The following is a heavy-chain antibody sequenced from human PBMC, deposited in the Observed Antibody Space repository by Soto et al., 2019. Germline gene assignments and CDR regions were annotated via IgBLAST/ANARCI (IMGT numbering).Heavy chain of an antibody. CDR1: GGSISSGGYY. CDR3: ARGSAYSSSWYYFDY. V-gene: IGHV4-31*03. Sequence: PSETLSLTCTVSGGSISSGGYYWSWIRQHPGKGLEWIGYIYYSGSTYYNPSLKSRVTISVDTSKNQFSLKLSSVTAADTAVYYCARGSAYSSSWYYFDYWGQGTLVTVSS. CDR2: IYYSGST. J-gene: IGHJ4*02. D-gene: IGHD6-13*01.